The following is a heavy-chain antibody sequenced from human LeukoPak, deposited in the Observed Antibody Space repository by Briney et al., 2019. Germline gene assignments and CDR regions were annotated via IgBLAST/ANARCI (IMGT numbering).Heavy chain of an antibody. CDR1: GFTFSSYA. V-gene: IGHV3-23*01. D-gene: IGHD1-26*01. CDR2: ISGSGGST. Sequence: GGSPRLSCAASGFTFSSYAMSWVRQAPGKGLEWVSAISGSGGSTYCADSVKGRFTISRDNSKNTLYLQMNSLRAEDTAVYYCAKSLTRLTWELLCYFDYWGQGTLVTVSS. CDR3: AKSLTRLTWELLCYFDY. J-gene: IGHJ4*02.